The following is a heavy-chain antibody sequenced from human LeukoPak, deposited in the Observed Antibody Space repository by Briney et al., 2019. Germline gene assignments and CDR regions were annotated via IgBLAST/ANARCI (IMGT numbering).Heavy chain of an antibody. J-gene: IGHJ6*03. Sequence: SETLSLTCTASGGSISSYYWSWIRQPAGKGLEWIGRIYTSGSTNYNPSLKSRVTMSVDTSKNQFSLKLSSVTAADTAVYYCARDPPQYDILTGSVSYYYYYMDVWGKGTTVTVSS. CDR2: IYTSGST. CDR3: ARDPPQYDILTGSVSYYYYYMDV. V-gene: IGHV4-4*07. CDR1: GGSISSYY. D-gene: IGHD3-9*01.